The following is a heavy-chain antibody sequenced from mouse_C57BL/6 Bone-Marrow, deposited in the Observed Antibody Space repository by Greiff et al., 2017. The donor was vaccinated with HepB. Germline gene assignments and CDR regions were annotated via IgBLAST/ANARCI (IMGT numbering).Heavy chain of an antibody. D-gene: IGHD2-4*01. J-gene: IGHJ4*01. V-gene: IGHV5-2*01. CDR3: ASYDYDERDYAMDY. CDR1: EYEFPSHD. Sequence: EVKLVESGGGLVQPGESLKLSCESNEYEFPSHDMSWVRKTPEKRLELVAAINSDGGSTYYPDTMERRFIISRDNTKKTLYLQMSSLRSEDTALYYCASYDYDERDYAMDYWGQGTSVTVSS. CDR2: INSDGGST.